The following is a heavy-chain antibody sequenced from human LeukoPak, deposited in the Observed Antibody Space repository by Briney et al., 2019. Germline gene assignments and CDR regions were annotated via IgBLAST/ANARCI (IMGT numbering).Heavy chain of an antibody. CDR1: GFSFSTYS. Sequence: GGSLRLSCAASGFSFSTYSFNWVRQAPGKGLEWLSYINSRSSAIYYADSVKGRFTISRDNSKNTLYLQMNSLRAEDTAVYYCAKDMTTVTTFWYFDLWGRGTLVTVSS. CDR3: AKDMTTVTTFWYFDL. V-gene: IGHV3-48*01. D-gene: IGHD4-17*01. CDR2: INSRSSAI. J-gene: IGHJ2*01.